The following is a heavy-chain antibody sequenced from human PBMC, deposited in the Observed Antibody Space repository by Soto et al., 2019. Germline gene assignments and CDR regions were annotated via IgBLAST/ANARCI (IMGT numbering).Heavy chain of an antibody. D-gene: IGHD3-16*01. CDR3: ARDLHDYVSFRFDP. V-gene: IGHV3-21*01. CDR1: GFTFSSYS. Sequence: EVQLVESGGGLVKPGGSLRLSCAASGFTFSSYSMNWVRQAPGKGLEWVSCISSSSSYTYYADSVKGRFTISRDNAKNTLYLQMNSLRAEDTAVYYCARDLHDYVSFRFDPWGQGTLVTVSS. J-gene: IGHJ5*02. CDR2: ISSSSSYT.